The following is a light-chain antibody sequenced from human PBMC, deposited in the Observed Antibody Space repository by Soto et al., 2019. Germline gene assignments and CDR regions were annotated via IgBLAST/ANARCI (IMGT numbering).Light chain of an antibody. J-gene: IGKJ1*01. CDR2: GAS. Sequence: NVFTQCPRNLRLSKGERAPLSWRDIQSVSSSYLAWYQQKPGQAPRLLIYGASSRATGIPDRFSGSGSGTDFTLTISRLEPEDFAVYYCQQYGSSPPATSAQRTKV. CDR1: QSVSSSY. CDR3: QQYGSSPPAT. V-gene: IGKV3-20*01.